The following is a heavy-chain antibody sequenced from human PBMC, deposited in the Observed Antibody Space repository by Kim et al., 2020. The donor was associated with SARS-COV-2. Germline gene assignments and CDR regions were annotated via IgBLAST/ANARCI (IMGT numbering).Heavy chain of an antibody. CDR2: IKSDGSGGTT. Sequence: GGSLILSCAASGLTFSRAWMTWVRQAPGKGLEWVGLIKSDGSGGTTHYAAPVKGRFTISRDDSKATLYLQMSSLKNEDTAMYYCATDDYGTKEGLFFDFWGQGALVTVSS. J-gene: IGHJ4*02. CDR1: GLTFSRAW. D-gene: IGHD1-7*01. CDR3: ATDDYGTKEGLFFDF. V-gene: IGHV3-15*01.